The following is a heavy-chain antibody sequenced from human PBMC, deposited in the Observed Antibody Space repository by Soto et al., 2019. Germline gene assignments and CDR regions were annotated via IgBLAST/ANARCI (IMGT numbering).Heavy chain of an antibody. D-gene: IGHD6-19*01. J-gene: IGHJ3*01. CDR1: GGCFSGYF. Sequence: KSXASLSLPCAVCGGCFSGYFWNWIRQTPGKGLEWIGKVNHNGRNNYNPSLKSRVTISLDMSKNQISLKLTSVTAAGTAVYYCATGGTSDWQVAFDFCGQRTMVTVSS. V-gene: IGHV4-34*01. CDR2: VNHNGRN. CDR3: ATGGTSDWQVAFDF.